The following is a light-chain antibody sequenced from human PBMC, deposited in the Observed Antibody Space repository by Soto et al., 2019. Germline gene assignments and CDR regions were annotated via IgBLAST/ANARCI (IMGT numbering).Light chain of an antibody. CDR2: DVS. V-gene: IGKV3-15*01. CDR1: QGVTTN. J-gene: IGKJ1*01. CDR3: QQRAYWPWK. Sequence: EIVMTQSPATLSVSPGERATLSCRAGQGVTTNFAWYQQKSGQSPRLLIYDVSIRATGVPARFSGAGYEIGFPLALIGLKSEDSAVYFCQQRAYWPWKFGQGTTMDIK.